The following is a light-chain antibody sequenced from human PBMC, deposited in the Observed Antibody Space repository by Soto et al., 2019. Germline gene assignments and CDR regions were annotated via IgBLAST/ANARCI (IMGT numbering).Light chain of an antibody. V-gene: IGKV4-1*01. Sequence: DIVMTQSPDSVAVSLGERATINCKSSQSVLYSSKNKNSLVWYQQKPGQPPKLLIYWASTRESGVPDRFSGSGSGKDFTLTISSLQAEDVAVYYCQQHYSDPLTFGGGTKVEIK. J-gene: IGKJ4*01. CDR2: WAS. CDR1: QSVLYSSKNKNS. CDR3: QQHYSDPLT.